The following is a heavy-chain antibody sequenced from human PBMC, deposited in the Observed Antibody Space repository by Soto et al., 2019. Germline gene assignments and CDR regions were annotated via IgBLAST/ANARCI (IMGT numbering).Heavy chain of an antibody. D-gene: IGHD1-1*01. V-gene: IGHV1-18*01. CDR1: GYAFTTYG. Sequence: QVHLVQSGAEVKKPGASVKVSCKGSGYAFTTYGITWVRQAPGQGLAWMGWISAHNGNTNYEQKLEGRVTVTRDTSTTTAYRELRRLRSDDTAVYYCARGRYGDYWGQGTLVTVSS. CDR2: ISAHNGNT. J-gene: IGHJ4*02. CDR3: ARGRYGDY.